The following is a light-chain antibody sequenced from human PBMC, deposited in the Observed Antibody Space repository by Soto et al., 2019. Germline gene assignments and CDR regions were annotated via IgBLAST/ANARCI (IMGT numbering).Light chain of an antibody. CDR1: SSNIGSGYG. CDR2: DNI. V-gene: IGLV1-40*01. J-gene: IGLJ2*01. CDR3: QSYDSSLSGSHVV. Sequence: QLVLTQPPSVSGSPGQRVTISCTGSSSNIGSGYGVQWYQQLPGTAPKLLIYDNINRPSGVPDRFSGSKSDTSASLAITGLQAEDEDDYYCQSYDSSLSGSHVVFGGGTKLTVL.